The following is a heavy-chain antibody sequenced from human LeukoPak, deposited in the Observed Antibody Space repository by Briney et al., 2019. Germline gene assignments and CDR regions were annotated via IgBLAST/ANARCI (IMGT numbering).Heavy chain of an antibody. CDR3: ASWIYHNYDSSGYKSNY. V-gene: IGHV3-30-3*01. J-gene: IGHJ4*02. Sequence: PGRSLRLSCAASGFTFSSYAMHWVRQAPGKGLEWVAVISYDGSNKYYADSVKGRFTISRDNSKNTLYLQMNSLRAEDTAVYYCASWIYHNYDSSGYKSNYWGQGTLVTVSS. CDR2: ISYDGSNK. D-gene: IGHD3-22*01. CDR1: GFTFSSYA.